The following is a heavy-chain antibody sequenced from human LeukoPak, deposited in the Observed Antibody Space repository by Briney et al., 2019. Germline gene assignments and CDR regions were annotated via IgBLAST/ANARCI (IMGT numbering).Heavy chain of an antibody. CDR1: GFTFSNYW. CDR3: ASMKGSGTYSSFDF. J-gene: IGHJ4*02. Sequence: PGGSLRLSCAASGFTFSNYWMSWVRQAPGKGLEWVANIKQDGSEKYYIDSVKGRFTISRDNAKNSLYLQMNSLRVEGAAVYYCASMKGSGTYSSFDFWGQGTLVTVSS. V-gene: IGHV3-7*01. CDR2: IKQDGSEK. D-gene: IGHD3-10*01.